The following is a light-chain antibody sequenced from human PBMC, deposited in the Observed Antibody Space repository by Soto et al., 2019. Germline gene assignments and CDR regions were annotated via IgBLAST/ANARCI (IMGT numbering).Light chain of an antibody. CDR2: EVS. CDR1: SSDVGAYNY. J-gene: IGLJ1*01. Sequence: QSALTQPASVSGSLGQSITISCTGTSSDVGAYNYVSWYQQQPGKAPKLMISEVSNRPSGVSNRFSGSKSGNTASLILSGLQAEDEADYYCCSFTSITTYVFGTGTKVTVL. V-gene: IGLV2-14*01. CDR3: CSFTSITTYV.